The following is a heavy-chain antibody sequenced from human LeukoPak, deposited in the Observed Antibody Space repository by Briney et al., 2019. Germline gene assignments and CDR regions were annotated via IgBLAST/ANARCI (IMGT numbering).Heavy chain of an antibody. CDR2: ISDIGSI. Sequence: PSETLSLTCTVSGGSISSYYWSWIRQPPGKGLEWIAYISDIGSINYNPSLKSRVTISLDTSKNQFSLKLSSVTAADTAVYYCAGHHPRNTVDFWGQGTLVTVS. J-gene: IGHJ4*02. V-gene: IGHV4-59*08. CDR1: GGSISSYY. D-gene: IGHD2/OR15-2a*01. CDR3: AGHHPRNTVDF.